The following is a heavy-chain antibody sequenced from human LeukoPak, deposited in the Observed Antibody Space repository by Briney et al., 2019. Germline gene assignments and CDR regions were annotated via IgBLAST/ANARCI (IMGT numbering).Heavy chain of an antibody. Sequence: GGSLRLSCAASGFTFSSYAMSWVRQAPGKWLHWVSGISGSGGSTYYADSVKGRFTISRDNSKNTLYLQMNSLRVEDTAVYYCAKDRQGFGFGEQLDYYYMDVWGKGTTVTVSS. V-gene: IGHV3-23*01. J-gene: IGHJ6*03. CDR1: GFTFSSYA. CDR2: ISGSGGST. CDR3: AKDRQGFGFGEQLDYYYMDV. D-gene: IGHD3-10*01.